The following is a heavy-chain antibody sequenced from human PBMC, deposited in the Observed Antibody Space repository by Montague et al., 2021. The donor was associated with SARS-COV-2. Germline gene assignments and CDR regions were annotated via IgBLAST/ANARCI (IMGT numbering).Heavy chain of an antibody. CDR1: GLTFSSYS. V-gene: IGHV3-21*01. J-gene: IGHJ4*02. CDR3: ARDRGINDFWSGPYFDY. CDR2: ISSSSYI. D-gene: IGHD3-3*01. Sequence: SLRLSCAASGLTFSSYSMNWVRQAPGKGLKWVSSISSSSYIYYADSVKGRFTISRDNAKNSLYLQMNSLRAEDTAVYYCARDRGINDFWSGPYFDYWGQGTLVTVSS.